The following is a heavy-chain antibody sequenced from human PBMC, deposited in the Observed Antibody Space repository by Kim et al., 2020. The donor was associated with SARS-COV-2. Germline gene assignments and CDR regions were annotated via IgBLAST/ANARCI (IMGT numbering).Heavy chain of an antibody. CDR3: ARDRLGRDLDYYDNSGYLDN. D-gene: IGHD3-22*01. J-gene: IGHJ4*02. Sequence: GGSLRLSCAASGFSFSTYAMHWVRQAPGKGLEWVAVISYDGSNKYYADSVKGRFTISRDNSKNTLYLQMNSLRAEDTAVYYCARDRLGRDLDYYDNSGYLDNWGQGTLVTVSS. CDR1: GFSFSTYA. V-gene: IGHV3-30*04. CDR2: ISYDGSNK.